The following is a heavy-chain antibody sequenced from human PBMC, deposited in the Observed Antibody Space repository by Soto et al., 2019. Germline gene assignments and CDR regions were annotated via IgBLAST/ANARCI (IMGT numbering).Heavy chain of an antibody. CDR3: AKGAFIVVVVAASNWFDP. D-gene: IGHD2-15*01. J-gene: IGHJ5*02. Sequence: EVQLLESGGGLVQPGGSLRLSCAASGFTFSSYAMSWVRQAPGKGLEWVSAISGSGGSTYYADSVKGRFTISRDNSKNTLYLQMNSRRVHDTAVYYCAKGAFIVVVVAASNWFDPWGQGTLVTVSS. CDR2: ISGSGGST. V-gene: IGHV3-23*01. CDR1: GFTFSSYA.